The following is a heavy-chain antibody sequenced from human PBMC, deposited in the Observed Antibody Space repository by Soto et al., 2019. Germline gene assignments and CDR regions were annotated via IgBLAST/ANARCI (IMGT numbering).Heavy chain of an antibody. Sequence: ASVKVSCKASGYTFTSYGIGWVRQAPGQGLEWMGWVSAYNGNTNYAQKLQGRVTMTTDTSTSTAYMELRSLRSDDTAVYYCAIQGYDSSGYSTGSFDYWGQGTLVTVSS. D-gene: IGHD3-22*01. V-gene: IGHV1-18*01. CDR3: AIQGYDSSGYSTGSFDY. CDR2: VSAYNGNT. CDR1: GYTFTSYG. J-gene: IGHJ4*02.